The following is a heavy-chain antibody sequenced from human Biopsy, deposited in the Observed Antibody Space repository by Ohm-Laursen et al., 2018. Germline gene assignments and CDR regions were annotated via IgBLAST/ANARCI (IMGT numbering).Heavy chain of an antibody. V-gene: IGHV3-30*18. CDR2: ISYDGSGE. CDR1: GFTFTSYG. CDR3: AKDQGYYYDRSVYYYFDY. J-gene: IGHJ4*02. Sequence: SLRLSCSASGFTFTSYGMHWVRQAPGKGLEWVAVISYDGSGEYYADSLQGRFTISRDNPKNTVDLQMNSLRAEDTAVYYCAKDQGYYYDRSVYYYFDYWGQGTLVTVSS. D-gene: IGHD3-22*01.